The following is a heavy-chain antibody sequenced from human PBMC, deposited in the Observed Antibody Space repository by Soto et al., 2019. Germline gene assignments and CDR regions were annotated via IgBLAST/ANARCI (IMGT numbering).Heavy chain of an antibody. J-gene: IGHJ4*02. CDR1: GFTFSDFA. D-gene: IGHD3-22*01. V-gene: IGHV3-23*01. CDR2: ITSSGGST. CDR3: AKVSGSHYYACSGLPRVFDH. Sequence: EVQLLESGGGLVQPGGSLRLSCAASGFTFSDFAMSWVRQTPGKGPEWVSGITSSGGSTYSADSVKGRFTISRDNSKHTLFLQMNGLSPGDTAVYYCAKVSGSHYYACSGLPRVFDHWGQGTLVTVSS.